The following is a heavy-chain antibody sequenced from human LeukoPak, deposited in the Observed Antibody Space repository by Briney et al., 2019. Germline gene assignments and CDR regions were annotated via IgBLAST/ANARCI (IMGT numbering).Heavy chain of an antibody. Sequence: TGGSLRLSCVASGFTFNNFAMSWVRQAPGKGLEWVASINHNGNVNYYVDSVKGRFTISRDNAKNSLYLQMSNLRAEDTAVYFCARGGGLDVWGQGATVTVSS. V-gene: IGHV3-7*03. CDR3: ARGGGLDV. D-gene: IGHD3-16*01. CDR2: INHNGNVN. J-gene: IGHJ6*02. CDR1: GFTFNNFA.